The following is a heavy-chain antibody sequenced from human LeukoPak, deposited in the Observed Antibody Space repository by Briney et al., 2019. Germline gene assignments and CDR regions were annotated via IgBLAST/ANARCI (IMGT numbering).Heavy chain of an antibody. CDR1: GYTFTGYY. CDR2: INPNSGGT. D-gene: IGHD6-19*01. CDR3: ARPRAEISSGWYYFDY. J-gene: IGHJ4*02. V-gene: IGHV1-2*02. Sequence: ASVKVSCKASGYTFTGYYMHWVRQAPGQGLEWMGWINPNSGGTNYAQKFQGRVTMTRDTSISTAYMELSRLRSDDTAVYYCARPRAEISSGWYYFDYWGQGTLVTVSS.